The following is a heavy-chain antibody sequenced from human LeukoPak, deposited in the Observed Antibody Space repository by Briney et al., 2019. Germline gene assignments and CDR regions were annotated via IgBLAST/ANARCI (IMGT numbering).Heavy chain of an antibody. V-gene: IGHV3-21*01. CDR2: ISSSSSYI. CDR3: ARVRVGESDERGSY. CDR1: GFTFSSYS. J-gene: IGHJ4*02. Sequence: GGSLRLSCAASGFTFSSYSMNWVRQAPGKGLEWVSSISSSSSYIYYADSVKGRFTISRDNAKNSLYLQMNSLRAEDTAVYYCARVRVGESDERGSYWGQGTLVTVSS. D-gene: IGHD1-1*01.